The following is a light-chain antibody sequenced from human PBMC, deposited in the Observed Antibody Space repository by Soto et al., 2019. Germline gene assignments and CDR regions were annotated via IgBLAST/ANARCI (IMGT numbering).Light chain of an antibody. V-gene: IGKV2-28*01. CDR3: MQTLKTAWT. CDR1: QSLLHTNGYNY. CDR2: LAS. Sequence: DIVLTQSPLSLPVTPGEPASISCRSSQSLLHTNGYNYLDWYLQKPGQSPQLLIYLASNRSHGVPDRLSGSGSGTDFTLRISRVEAEDVGVYYCMQTLKTAWTFGQGTKVEIK. J-gene: IGKJ1*01.